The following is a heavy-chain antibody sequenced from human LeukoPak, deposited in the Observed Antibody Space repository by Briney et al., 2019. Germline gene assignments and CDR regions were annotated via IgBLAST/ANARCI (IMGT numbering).Heavy chain of an antibody. CDR3: ARVGATHYYDSSGHIDY. J-gene: IGHJ4*02. D-gene: IGHD3-22*01. CDR1: GYTFTSYA. V-gene: IGHV7-4-1*02. CDR2: INTNTGNP. Sequence: GASVKVACKASGYTFTSYAMNWVRQAPGQGLEWMGWINTNTGNPTYAQGFTGRFVFSLDTSVSTAYLQISSLKAEDTAVYYCARVGATHYYDSSGHIDYWGQGTLVTVSS.